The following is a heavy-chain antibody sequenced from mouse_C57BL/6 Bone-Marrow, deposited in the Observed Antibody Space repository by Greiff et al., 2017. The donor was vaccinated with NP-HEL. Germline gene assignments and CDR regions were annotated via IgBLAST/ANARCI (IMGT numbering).Heavy chain of an antibody. Sequence: QVHVKQSGPELVKPGASVKLSCKASGYTFTSYDINWVKQRPGQGLEWIGWIYPRDGSTKYNEKFKGKATLTVDTSSSTAYMELHSLTSEDSAVYFCARSSTTVGFAYWGQGTLVTVSA. J-gene: IGHJ3*01. CDR2: IYPRDGST. CDR3: ARSSTTVGFAY. CDR1: GYTFTSYD. V-gene: IGHV1-85*01. D-gene: IGHD1-1*01.